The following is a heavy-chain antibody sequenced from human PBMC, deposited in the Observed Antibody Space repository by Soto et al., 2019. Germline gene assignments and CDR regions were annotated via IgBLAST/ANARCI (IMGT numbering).Heavy chain of an antibody. V-gene: IGHV1-18*01. CDR1: GYTFTSYG. Sequence: ASVKVSCKASGYTFTSYGISWVRQAPGQGLEWMGWISAYNGNTNYAQKLQGRVTMTTDTSTSTAYMELRSLRSDDTAVYYCARDGGPLRYFDWSKPYYFDYWGQGTLVTVSS. CDR3: ARDGGPLRYFDWSKPYYFDY. J-gene: IGHJ4*02. D-gene: IGHD3-9*01. CDR2: ISAYNGNT.